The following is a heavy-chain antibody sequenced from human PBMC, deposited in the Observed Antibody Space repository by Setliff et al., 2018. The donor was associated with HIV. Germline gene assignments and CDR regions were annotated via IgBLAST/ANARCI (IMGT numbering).Heavy chain of an antibody. Sequence: PSETLSLTCTVSGGSISSGSYYWSWIRQPAGKGLEWIGHIHTSGSTKYNPSLKSRVTISADTSKNQFSLKLSSVTAADTAVYYCARDGPLEGSYRYYYYYMDVWGKGTTVTVSS. CDR1: GGSISSGSYY. D-gene: IGHD3-10*01. CDR3: ARDGPLEGSYRYYYYYMDV. CDR2: IHTSGST. J-gene: IGHJ6*03. V-gene: IGHV4-61*09.